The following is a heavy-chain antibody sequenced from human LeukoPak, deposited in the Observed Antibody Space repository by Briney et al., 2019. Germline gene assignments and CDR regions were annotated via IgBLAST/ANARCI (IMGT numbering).Heavy chain of an antibody. V-gene: IGHV1-2*02. Sequence: ASVKVPCKASGYTFTGYYMHWVRQAPGQGLEWMGWINPNSGGTNYAQKFQGRVTMTRDTSISTAYMELSRLGSDDTAVYYCATLSSGWYWDYWGQGTLVTVSS. CDR2: INPNSGGT. CDR3: ATLSSGWYWDY. D-gene: IGHD6-19*01. J-gene: IGHJ4*02. CDR1: GYTFTGYY.